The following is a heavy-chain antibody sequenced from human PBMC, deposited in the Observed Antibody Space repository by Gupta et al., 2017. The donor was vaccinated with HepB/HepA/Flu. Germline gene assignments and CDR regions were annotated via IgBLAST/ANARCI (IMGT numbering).Heavy chain of an antibody. J-gene: IGHJ5*02. CDR1: GGTFSSYA. CDR2: IIPILGIA. D-gene: IGHD1-26*01. CDR3: ARDGSGGVGATFGH. Sequence: QVQLVQSGAEVKKPESSVKVSCKASGGTFSSYAISWVRQAPGQGLEWMGRIIPILGIANYAQKVQGRVTITADKSTSTAYMELRSLRSEDTAVYYCARDGSGGVGATFGHWGQGTLVTVYS. V-gene: IGHV1-69*04.